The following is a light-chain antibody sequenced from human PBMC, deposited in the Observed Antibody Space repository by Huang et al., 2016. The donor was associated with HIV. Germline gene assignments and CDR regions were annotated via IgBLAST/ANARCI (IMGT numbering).Light chain of an antibody. CDR1: QSVSSN. CDR2: GAS. CDR3: QQYQDWPRT. Sequence: EIVMTQSPGTLSLPPGDRATLSCRPSQSVSSNLAWYQHKPGQAPRLLIYGASTRATGVPARFSGSVSGTEFTLSISSLQSDDFVVYYCQQYQDWPRTFGQGTKVEIK. J-gene: IGKJ1*01. V-gene: IGKV3-15*01.